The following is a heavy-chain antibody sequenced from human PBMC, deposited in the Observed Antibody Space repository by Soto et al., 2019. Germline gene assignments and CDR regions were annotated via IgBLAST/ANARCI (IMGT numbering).Heavy chain of an antibody. V-gene: IGHV3-30*18. Sequence: QVQLVESGGGVVQPGRSLRLSCAASGFTFSSYGMQWVRQAPGKGLEWVAVISYDGSDKYYADSVKGRFTISRDNSKNTLYLKMNSLRAEDTAVYYCAKDRGGDTTPLDYWGQGTLVTVSS. CDR1: GFTFSSYG. CDR2: ISYDGSDK. D-gene: IGHD2-21*02. CDR3: AKDRGGDTTPLDY. J-gene: IGHJ4*02.